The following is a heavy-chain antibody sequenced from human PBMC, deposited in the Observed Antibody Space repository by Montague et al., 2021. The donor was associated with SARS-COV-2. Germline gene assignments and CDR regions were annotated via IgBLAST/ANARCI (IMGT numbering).Heavy chain of an antibody. Sequence: SETLSLTCTVSGGSINPYYWSWVRQPPGKGLGWIAYIENSGRTEYKPSLQSRVAVSIDTSKSHFSLRLSSLTAADTAVYFCARGVYGAYFDYWGQGMLVTVSS. V-gene: IGHV4-59*01. CDR3: ARGVYGAYFDY. CDR2: IENSGRT. J-gene: IGHJ4*02. CDR1: GGSINPYY. D-gene: IGHD2-21*01.